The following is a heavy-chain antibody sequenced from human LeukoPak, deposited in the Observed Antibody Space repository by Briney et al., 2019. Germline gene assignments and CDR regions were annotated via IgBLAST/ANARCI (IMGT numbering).Heavy chain of an antibody. J-gene: IGHJ4*02. CDR2: IKEDGSEQ. D-gene: IGHD1-14*01. V-gene: IGHV3-7*01. Sequence: QPGGSLRLSCAASGFTFSSYEMSWVRQAPGKGLEWVANIKEDGSEQYYVNSLKGRFTISRDNVKNSLYLQMNSLRVEDSAVYYCARDSFETDIDYWGQGTLVTVSS. CDR1: GFTFSSYE. CDR3: ARDSFETDIDY.